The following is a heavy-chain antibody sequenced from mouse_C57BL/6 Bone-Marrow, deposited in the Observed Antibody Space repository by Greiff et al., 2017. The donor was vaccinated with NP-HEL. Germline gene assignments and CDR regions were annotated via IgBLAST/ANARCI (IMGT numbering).Heavy chain of an antibody. CDR1: GYTFTNYW. J-gene: IGHJ1*03. Sequence: VQLQQSGAELVRPGTSVKMSCKASGYTFTNYWIGWAKQRPGHGLEWIGDIYPGGGYTNYNEKFKGKATLTADKSSSTAYMQFSSLTSEDSAIYYCARCNYYGSSYGWYFDVWGTGTTVTVSS. V-gene: IGHV1-63*01. CDR2: IYPGGGYT. CDR3: ARCNYYGSSYGWYFDV. D-gene: IGHD1-1*01.